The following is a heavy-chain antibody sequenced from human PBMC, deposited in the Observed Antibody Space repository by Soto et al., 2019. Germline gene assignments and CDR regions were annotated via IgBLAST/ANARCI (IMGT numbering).Heavy chain of an antibody. D-gene: IGHD6-13*01. CDR2: IKSKTDGGTT. J-gene: IGHJ6*03. V-gene: IGHV3-15*01. CDR3: TTDINSSSSWPQSPPSYYYYYMDV. Sequence: GGSLRLSCAASGFTFSNAWMSWVRQAPGKGLEWVGRIKSKTDGGTTDYAAPVKGRFTISRDDSKNTLYLQMNSLKTEDTAVYYCTTDINSSSSWPQSPPSYYYYYMDVWGKGTTVTVSS. CDR1: GFTFSNAW.